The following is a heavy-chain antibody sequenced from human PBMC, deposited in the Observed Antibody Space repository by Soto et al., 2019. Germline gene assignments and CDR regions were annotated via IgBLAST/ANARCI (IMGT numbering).Heavy chain of an antibody. D-gene: IGHD2-15*01. J-gene: IGHJ4*02. Sequence: GASVKVSCKASGYTFTAYAIHWVRQAPGQRLEWMGWINTGNGDTKYSQNFQGRVAITRDTSASTAYMELSSLRSEDTAVYYCARDCDRCYSGFDSWGQGTLVTVSS. CDR3: ARDCDRCYSGFDS. CDR2: INTGNGDT. V-gene: IGHV1-3*04. CDR1: GYTFTAYA.